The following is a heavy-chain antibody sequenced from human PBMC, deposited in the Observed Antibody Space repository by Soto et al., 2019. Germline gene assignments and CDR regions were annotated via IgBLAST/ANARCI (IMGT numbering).Heavy chain of an antibody. D-gene: IGHD3-10*01. V-gene: IGHV1-18*01. Sequence: QVHLVQSGAEVKKPGASVKVSCKASGYTFTNYDINWVRQAPGQGLEWMGWISTYTGNTNYAQKLQGRVTMTTDTSTSTAYLELRSLRSDETAVYYCARGYYYGPGRPTPGGMDVWGQGTTVTVSS. CDR1: GYTFTNYD. CDR2: ISTYTGNT. CDR3: ARGYYYGPGRPTPGGMDV. J-gene: IGHJ6*02.